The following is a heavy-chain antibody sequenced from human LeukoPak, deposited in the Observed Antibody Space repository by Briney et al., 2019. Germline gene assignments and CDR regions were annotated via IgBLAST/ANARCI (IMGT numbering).Heavy chain of an antibody. CDR1: GYTLTELS. J-gene: IGHJ4*02. CDR3: ATASHYDILTGYYHFDY. Sequence: ASVKVSCKVSGYTLTELSMHWVRQAPGKGLEWMGGFDPEDGETIYAQKFQGRVTMTEDTSTDTAYMELSSLRSEDTAVYYCATASHYDILTGYYHFDYWGQGTLVTVSS. D-gene: IGHD3-9*01. CDR2: FDPEDGET. V-gene: IGHV1-24*01.